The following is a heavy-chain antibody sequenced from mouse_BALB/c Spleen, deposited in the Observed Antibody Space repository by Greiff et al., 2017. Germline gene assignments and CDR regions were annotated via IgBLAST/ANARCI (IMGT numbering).Heavy chain of an antibody. CDR2: IYPYNGGT. D-gene: IGHD1-1*01. J-gene: IGHJ2*01. V-gene: IGHV1S29*02. CDR3: ARNNGSRRGYYFDD. CDR1: GYTFTDYN. Sequence: EVKLQESGPELVKPGASVKISCKASGYTFTDYNMHWVKQSHGKSLEWIGYIYPYNGGTGYNQKFKSKATLTVDNSSSTAYMELRSLTSEDSAVYYSARNNGSRRGYYFDDWGQGTTLTVSS.